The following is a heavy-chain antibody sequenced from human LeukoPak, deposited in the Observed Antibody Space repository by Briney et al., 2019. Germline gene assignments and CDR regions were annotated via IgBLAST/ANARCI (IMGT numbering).Heavy chain of an antibody. CDR2: IHHSGST. J-gene: IGHJ4*02. D-gene: IGHD3-22*01. CDR3: ARAGDYYDSSGYSLDY. Sequence: PSETLSLTCTVSGGSISSGNYYWSWIRQHPGKGLEWIGYIHHSGSTYYNPSLKSRVIISVDTSKNQFSLKLNSVTAADTAVYYCARAGDYYDSSGYSLDYWGQGTLVTVSS. CDR1: GGSISSGNYY. V-gene: IGHV4-31*03.